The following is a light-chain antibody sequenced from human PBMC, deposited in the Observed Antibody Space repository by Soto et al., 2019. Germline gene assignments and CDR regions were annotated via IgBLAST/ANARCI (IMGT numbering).Light chain of an antibody. CDR1: QTVRNNY. J-gene: IGKJ4*01. CDR3: QQFSSYPLT. CDR2: DAS. Sequence: EFVLTQSPCTLSLSPGERATLSCRPSQTVRNNYLAWYQQKPGQAPRLLIYDASSRATGIPDRFSGGGSGTDFTLTISRLEPEDFAVYYCQQFSSYPLTFGGGAKADIK. V-gene: IGKV3-20*01.